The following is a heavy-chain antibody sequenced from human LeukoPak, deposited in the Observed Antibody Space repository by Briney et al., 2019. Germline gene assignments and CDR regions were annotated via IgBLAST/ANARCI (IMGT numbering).Heavy chain of an antibody. CDR1: GFTFSSYS. CDR2: ISSSSSYI. V-gene: IGHV3-21*01. D-gene: IGHD6-13*01. Sequence: GGSLGLSCAASGFTFSSYSMNWVRQAPGKGLEWVSSISSSSSYIYYADSVKGRFTISRDNAKNSVYLQMNSLRAEDTAVYYCARDEAQQLVFLGEELFDYWGQGTLVTVSS. CDR3: ARDEAQQLVFLGEELFDY. J-gene: IGHJ4*02.